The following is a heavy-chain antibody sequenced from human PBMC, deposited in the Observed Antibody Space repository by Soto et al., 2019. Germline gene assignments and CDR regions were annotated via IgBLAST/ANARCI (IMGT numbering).Heavy chain of an antibody. CDR3: AGREMAAPYYYYGMDV. CDR1: GGYFSGYY. J-gene: IGHJ6*02. CDR2: INHSGST. V-gene: IGHV4-34*01. D-gene: IGHD6-19*01. Sequence: SSETQSLTCAVYGGYFSGYYWSWIRQPPGKGLEWIGEINHSGSTNYNPSLKSRVTISVDTSKNQFSLKLSSVTAADTAVYYCAGREMAAPYYYYGMDVWGQGTTVTVSS.